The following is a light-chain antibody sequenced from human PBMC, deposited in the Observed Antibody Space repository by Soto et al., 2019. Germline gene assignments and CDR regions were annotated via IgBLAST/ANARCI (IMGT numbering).Light chain of an antibody. V-gene: IGLV1-51*01. J-gene: IGLJ2*01. CDR1: TSNIGSHY. CDR2: DNE. CDR3: ASWDGSLDAVV. Sequence: QSVLTQPPSVSAAPGQKVTISCSGSTSNIGSHYVSWYLQVPGTAPKLLIYDNEKRPSGIPDRFSGSKSGTSATLDITGLQTGDEAHYYCASWDGSLDAVVFGGGTKVTVL.